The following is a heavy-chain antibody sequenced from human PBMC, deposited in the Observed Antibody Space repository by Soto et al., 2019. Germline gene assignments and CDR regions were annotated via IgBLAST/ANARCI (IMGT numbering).Heavy chain of an antibody. Sequence: EVQLLQSGGGLVQPGGSLRLSCAASGFTFSNYAMNWVRQAPGKGLEWVSAISNSFSDGNTHYADSVKGRFTISRDNDKNTVFLEMNSLRAEDTAVYYCAKVFSPEGGNYFDYWGQGTLVTVSS. J-gene: IGHJ4*02. CDR1: GFTFSNYA. CDR2: ISNSFSDGNT. CDR3: AKVFSPEGGNYFDY. V-gene: IGHV3-23*01.